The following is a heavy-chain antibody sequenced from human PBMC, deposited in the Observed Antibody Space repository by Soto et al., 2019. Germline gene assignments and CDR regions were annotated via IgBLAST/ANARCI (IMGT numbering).Heavy chain of an antibody. CDR3: AKDKGVFNWATSYFDY. Sequence: GGSLRLSCAASGFCFGDYWMSWVRQAPGKGLEWVAQMKKDGSEKYYVDSVKGRFSVSRDNSRNSLYLQMASLRAEDTAVYDCAKDKGVFNWATSYFDYWGQGALVTVSS. V-gene: IGHV3-7*01. J-gene: IGHJ4*02. CDR1: GFCFGDYW. CDR2: MKKDGSEK. D-gene: IGHD1-1*01.